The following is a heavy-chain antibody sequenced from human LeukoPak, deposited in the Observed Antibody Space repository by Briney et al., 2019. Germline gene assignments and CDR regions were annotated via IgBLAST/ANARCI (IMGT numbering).Heavy chain of an antibody. CDR3: ARAHSAAGTGYYYGMDV. J-gene: IGHJ6*02. CDR2: ISSSGSTI. D-gene: IGHD6-13*01. V-gene: IGHV3-11*01. Sequence: PGGSLRLSCAASGFTFSDYYMSWIRQAPGKGLEWVSYISSSGSTIYYADSVKGRFTISRDNAKNSLYLQMNSLRAEDTAVHYCARAHSAAGTGYYYGMDVWGQGTTVTVSS. CDR1: GFTFSDYY.